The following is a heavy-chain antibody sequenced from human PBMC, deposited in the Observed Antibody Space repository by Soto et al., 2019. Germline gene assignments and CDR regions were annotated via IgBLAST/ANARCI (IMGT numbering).Heavy chain of an antibody. J-gene: IGHJ5*02. CDR3: AGDENWGYVWIDP. CDR2: IYHSGSA. D-gene: IGHD7-27*01. CDR1: GGSISSGDYY. Sequence: SETLSLTCTVSGGSISSGDYYWTWIRHLPGKGLEWIGYIYHSGSAYYNPSLKSRLTMSVDTSKNQFSLKLTSVTAADTAVYYCAGDENWGYVWIDPWGPGTLVSVSS. V-gene: IGHV4-31*03.